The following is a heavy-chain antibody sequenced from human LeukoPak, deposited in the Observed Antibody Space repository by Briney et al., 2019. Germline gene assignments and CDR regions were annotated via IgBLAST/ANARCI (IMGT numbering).Heavy chain of an antibody. V-gene: IGHV4-34*01. D-gene: IGHD2-15*01. J-gene: IGHJ4*02. CDR1: GGSFSGYY. CDR2: INHSGST. CDR3: ARGRSGPNDY. Sequence: SETLSLTCAVYGGSFSGYYWSWIRQPPGKGLEWIGEINHSGSTNYNPSLKSRVTISVDTSKNQFSLKLSSVTAADTAVYYCARGRSGPNDYRGQGTLVTVSS.